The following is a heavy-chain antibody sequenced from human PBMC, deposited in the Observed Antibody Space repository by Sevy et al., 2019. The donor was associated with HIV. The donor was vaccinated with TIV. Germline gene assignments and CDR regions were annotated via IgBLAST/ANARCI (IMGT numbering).Heavy chain of an antibody. CDR3: TRGHCGFSGSDLAY. J-gene: IGHJ4*02. CDR1: GYTFTGYY. Sequence: AAVKVSCKASGYTFTGYYMHWVRQAPGLGLEWMGWINPNSGGTKYAQKFQGRVTMTRDTSISTAYMELSRLKSDDTAVYYCTRGHCGFSGSDLAYWGQGTLVTVSS. D-gene: IGHD2-21*01. V-gene: IGHV1-2*02. CDR2: INPNSGGT.